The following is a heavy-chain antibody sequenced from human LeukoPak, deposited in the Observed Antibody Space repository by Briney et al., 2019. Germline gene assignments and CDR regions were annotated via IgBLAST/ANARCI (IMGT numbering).Heavy chain of an antibody. CDR3: AKKASMITFGGVIEPYYFDY. Sequence: PGGSLRLSCAASGFTSSSYAMTWVRQAPGKGLEWVSTISGSGDNTYYGDSVKGRFTISRDNSKNTLYLQMNSLRAEDTAVYYCAKKASMITFGGVIEPYYFDYWGQGTLVTVSS. CDR2: ISGSGDNT. V-gene: IGHV3-23*01. J-gene: IGHJ4*02. D-gene: IGHD3-16*02. CDR1: GFTSSSYA.